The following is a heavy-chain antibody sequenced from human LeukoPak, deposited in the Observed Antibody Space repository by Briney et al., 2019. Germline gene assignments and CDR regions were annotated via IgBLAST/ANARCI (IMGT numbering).Heavy chain of an antibody. D-gene: IGHD5-18*01. J-gene: IGHJ6*02. V-gene: IGHV1-18*01. CDR1: GYTFTGYG. CDR3: ARDLRTAINYYGMDV. CDR2: ISAYNGNT. Sequence: GASVKVSCKASGYTFTGYGISWVRQAPGQGLEWMGWISAYNGNTNYAQKLQGRVTMTTDTSTSTAYMELRSLRSDDTAVYYCARDLRTAINYYGMDVWGQGTTVTVSS.